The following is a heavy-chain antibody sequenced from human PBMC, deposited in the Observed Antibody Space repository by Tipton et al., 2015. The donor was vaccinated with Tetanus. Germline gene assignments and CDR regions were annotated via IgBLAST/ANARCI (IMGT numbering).Heavy chain of an antibody. J-gene: IGHJ4*02. CDR1: GGSISSGGYY. V-gene: IGHV4-31*03. Sequence: TLSLTCTVSGGSISSGGYYWSWIRQHPGKGLEWIGDIYYSGGTYYTPSLKSRVTISVDTSKNQFSLKLNSVTAADTAVYYCARDQARGARGWNYFDYWGQGTLVTVSS. CDR2: IYYSGGT. CDR3: ARDQARGARGWNYFDY. D-gene: IGHD1-26*01.